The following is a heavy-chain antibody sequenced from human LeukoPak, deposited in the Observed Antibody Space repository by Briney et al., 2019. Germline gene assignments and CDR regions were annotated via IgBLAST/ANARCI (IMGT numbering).Heavy chain of an antibody. CDR1: GFTFSSSA. J-gene: IGHJ6*02. CDR3: ATSWGPDTSAFRWGRDGMDV. Sequence: GGSLRLSCAASGFTFSSSAMSWVRQVPGKGLEWVSGISASGGSTYYADSVRGRFTISRDNSKNTLYVQMNSLRDEDTAVYYCATSWGPDTSAFRWGRDGMDVWGQGTAVIVS. CDR2: ISASGGST. D-gene: IGHD3-16*01. V-gene: IGHV3-23*01.